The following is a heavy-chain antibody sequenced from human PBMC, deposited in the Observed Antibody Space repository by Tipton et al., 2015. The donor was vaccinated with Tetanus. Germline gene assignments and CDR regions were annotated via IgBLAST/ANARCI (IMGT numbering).Heavy chain of an antibody. CDR1: GGSFSGNY. CDR2: INHRGGT. J-gene: IGHJ5*02. CDR3: ARSHVFRLTLFGEEIPRSGRFDP. V-gene: IGHV4-34*01. Sequence: TLSLTCGVSGGSFSGNYWSWVRQAPGKGLEWIGEINHRGGTMYNPSLKSRVTMSVDLSKNEFSLKLSSVTAADTAVYYCARSHVFRLTLFGEEIPRSGRFDPWGQGTLVTVSS. D-gene: IGHD3-3*01.